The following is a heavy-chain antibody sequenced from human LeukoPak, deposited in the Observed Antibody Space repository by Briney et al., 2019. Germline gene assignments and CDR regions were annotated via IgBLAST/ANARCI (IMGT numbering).Heavy chain of an antibody. CDR1: GDSINTYY. CDR3: ARSCSSATCPFDY. V-gene: IGHV4-59*13. D-gene: IGHD2-2*01. J-gene: IGHJ4*02. Sequence: PSETLSLTCSVSGDSINTYYWTWIRQPPGKGLGWIANIYFTGSTKYNPSLKSRISMSVDTSKNQFSLKLASVTAADTAVYYCARSCSSATCPFDYWGRGTLVAVSS. CDR2: IYFTGST.